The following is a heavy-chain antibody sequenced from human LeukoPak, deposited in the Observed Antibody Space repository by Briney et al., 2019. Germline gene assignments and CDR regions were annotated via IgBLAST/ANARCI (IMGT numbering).Heavy chain of an antibody. V-gene: IGHV3-23*01. CDR1: GFTFSSYA. Sequence: PGGSLRLSCAASGFTFSSYAMSWVRQAPGKGLEWVLAISGSGGSTYYADSVKGRFTISRDNSKNTLYLQMNSLRAEDTAVYYCAKVYDSSGYYSNYWGQGTLVTVSS. CDR2: ISGSGGST. CDR3: AKVYDSSGYYSNY. J-gene: IGHJ4*02. D-gene: IGHD3-22*01.